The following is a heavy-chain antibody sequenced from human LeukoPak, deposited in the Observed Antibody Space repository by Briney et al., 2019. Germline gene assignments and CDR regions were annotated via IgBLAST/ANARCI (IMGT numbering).Heavy chain of an antibody. CDR3: ARVAVVPAAPDAFDI. CDR2: IYYSGST. Sequence: PSETLSLTCTVSGGSISSYYRSWIRQPPGKGLEWIGYIYYSGSTNYNPSLKSRVTISVDTSKNQFSLKLSSVTAADTAVYYCARVAVVPAAPDAFDIWGQGTMVTVSS. J-gene: IGHJ3*02. D-gene: IGHD2-2*01. CDR1: GGSISSYY. V-gene: IGHV4-59*08.